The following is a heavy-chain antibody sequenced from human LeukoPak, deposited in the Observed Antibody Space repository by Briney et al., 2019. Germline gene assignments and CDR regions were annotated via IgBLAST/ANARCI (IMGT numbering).Heavy chain of an antibody. V-gene: IGHV3-23*01. J-gene: IGHJ4*02. CDR2: ISGSGIST. D-gene: IGHD3-10*01. CDR3: AKDGGAYGSDY. Sequence: GGSLRLSCAAAGFTFSDYGMNWVRQAPGKGLEWVSGISGSGISTYYADSVKGRFTISRDNSKNTLYLQMNSLRTEDTSVYYCAKDGGAYGSDYWGQGTLVTVSS. CDR1: GFTFSDYG.